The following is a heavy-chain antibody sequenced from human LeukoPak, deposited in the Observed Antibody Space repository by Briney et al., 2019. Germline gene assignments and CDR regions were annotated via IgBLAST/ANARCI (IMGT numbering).Heavy chain of an antibody. CDR1: GGSISSRNYY. J-gene: IGHJ4*02. CDR2: IYYSGTT. Sequence: SETLSLTCTVSGGSISSRNYYWNWIRQPPGKGLEWIGYIYYSGTTNYNPSLKSRVSMSVDTSKNQFSLKLSSVTAADTAVYYCAKATGYLLWGQGTLVTVSS. D-gene: IGHD1-14*01. V-gene: IGHV4-61*01. CDR3: AKATGYLL.